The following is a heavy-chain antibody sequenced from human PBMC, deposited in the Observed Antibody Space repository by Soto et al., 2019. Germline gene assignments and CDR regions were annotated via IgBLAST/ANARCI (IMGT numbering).Heavy chain of an antibody. CDR3: AGDAAHSSAGATTGNFDY. CDR2: LIPIFRTA. CDR1: GGTFSSDA. D-gene: IGHD1-26*01. J-gene: IGHJ4*02. V-gene: IGHV1-69*13. Sequence: PGKVAWKASGGTFSSDASRWVRQASGQGFDWMRGLIPIFRTANYAPKSHCTVTLTADESPTTAYIELSSLRSEDTAVYYCAGDAAHSSAGATTGNFDYWGQGTLVTVSS.